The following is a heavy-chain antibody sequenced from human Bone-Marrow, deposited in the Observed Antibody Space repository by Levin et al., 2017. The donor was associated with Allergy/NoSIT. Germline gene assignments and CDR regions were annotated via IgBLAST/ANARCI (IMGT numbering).Heavy chain of an antibody. Sequence: PSETLSLTCTISGGSISDYYCSWLRKPPGKGLEWIGYLYYNESPNYNPSLKSRATISLDTSNNQFPLKVTSVTAADTAAYYCASHKGVFSPFDPWGQGTLVTVSS. CDR3: ASHKGVFSPFDP. V-gene: IGHV4-59*08. D-gene: IGHD3-16*01. J-gene: IGHJ5*02. CDR2: LYYNESP. CDR1: GGSISDYY.